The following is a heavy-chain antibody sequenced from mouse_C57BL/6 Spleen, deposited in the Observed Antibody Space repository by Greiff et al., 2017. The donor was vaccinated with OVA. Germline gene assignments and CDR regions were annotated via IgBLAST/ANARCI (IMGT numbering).Heavy chain of an antibody. Sequence: VQLQQSGPELVKPGASVKISCKASGYTFTDYYMNWVKQSHGKSLEWIGDINPNNGGTSYNQKFKGKATLTVDKSSSTAYMELRSLTSEDSAVYYCAREDYYGSSSYYFDYWGQGTTLTVSS. J-gene: IGHJ2*01. D-gene: IGHD1-1*01. CDR3: AREDYYGSSSYYFDY. V-gene: IGHV1-26*01. CDR1: GYTFTDYY. CDR2: INPNNGGT.